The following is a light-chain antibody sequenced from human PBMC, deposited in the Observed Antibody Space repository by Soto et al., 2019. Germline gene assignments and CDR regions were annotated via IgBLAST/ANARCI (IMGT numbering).Light chain of an antibody. Sequence: EIVLTQSPATLSLSPGERATLSCRASENIGGYLAWYQQKPGQAPRLLIYDASNRATGIPARFSGSGSGTDFTLTISNFGPEDVALYYCQQRNKWVTFGQGTRLDI. CDR2: DAS. V-gene: IGKV3-11*01. CDR1: ENIGGY. J-gene: IGKJ5*01. CDR3: QQRNKWVT.